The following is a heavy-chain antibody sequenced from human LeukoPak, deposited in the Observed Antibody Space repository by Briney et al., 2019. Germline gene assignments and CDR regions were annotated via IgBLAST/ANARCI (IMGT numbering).Heavy chain of an antibody. Sequence: SETLSLTCAVYGGSFSGYYWSWIRQPPGKGLEWIGEINHSGSTNYNPSLKSRVTISVDTSKNQFSLKLSSVTAADTAVYYCARDTDDYVWGSYRYDYWGQGTLVTVSS. CDR1: GGSFSGYY. D-gene: IGHD3-16*02. CDR2: INHSGST. J-gene: IGHJ4*02. V-gene: IGHV4-34*01. CDR3: ARDTDDYVWGSYRYDY.